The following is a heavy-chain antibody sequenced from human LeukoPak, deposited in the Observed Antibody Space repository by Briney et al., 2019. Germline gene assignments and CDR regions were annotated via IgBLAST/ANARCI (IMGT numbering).Heavy chain of an antibody. V-gene: IGHV3-21*01. CDR1: GFTFSSYS. J-gene: IGHJ3*02. CDR2: ISSSSSYI. Sequence: GGSLRLSCAASGFTFSSYSMNWVRQAPGKGLEWVSSISSSSSYIYYADSVKGRFTISRDNAKNSLYLQMNSLRAEDTAVYYCARMQLSSGWYPXRGDAFDIWGQGTMVTVSX. CDR3: ARMQLSSGWYPXRGDAFDI. D-gene: IGHD6-19*01.